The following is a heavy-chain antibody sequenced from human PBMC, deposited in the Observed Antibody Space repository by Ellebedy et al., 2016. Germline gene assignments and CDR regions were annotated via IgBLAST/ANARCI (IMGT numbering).Heavy chain of an antibody. V-gene: IGHV3-30-3*01. CDR1: GFTFDNYA. D-gene: IGHD2-21*01. J-gene: IGHJ4*01. Sequence: GESLKISCAASGFTFDNYAMHWVRQAPGKGLEWVTIIAKDGSYKFYADSVRGRFTVSRDKFNNRLYLEMHSLRAEDTAVYYCARDSPVVAYWGQGTLVTVSS. CDR3: ARDSPVVAY. CDR2: IAKDGSYK.